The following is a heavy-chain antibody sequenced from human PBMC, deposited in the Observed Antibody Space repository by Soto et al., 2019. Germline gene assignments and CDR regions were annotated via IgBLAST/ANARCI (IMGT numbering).Heavy chain of an antibody. CDR2: IKQDGSEK. J-gene: IGHJ4*02. CDR1: GFTFSSYW. D-gene: IGHD6-13*01. V-gene: IGHV3-7*01. CDR3: ESLGSIEAAGTLDH. Sequence: PGGSLRLSCAASGFTFSSYWMSWVRQAPGKGLEWVANIKQDGSEKYYVDSVKGRFTISRDNAKNSLYLQMNSLRAEDTAVYYCESLGSIEAAGTLDHWGQGTLVTVSS.